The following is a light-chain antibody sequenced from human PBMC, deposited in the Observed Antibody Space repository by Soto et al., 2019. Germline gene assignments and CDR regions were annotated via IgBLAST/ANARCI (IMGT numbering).Light chain of an antibody. J-gene: IGKJ4*01. V-gene: IGKV1-39*01. Sequence: DLQMTQSPSSLSASVGDRVTITCRASQTISNYLNWYQQKPGKAPKLLIAAASSLQSGVPSRFSGSGSGTDLTLTISSLQPEDFGTYYCQQSYSSPPTFGGGTKVEI. CDR3: QQSYSSPPT. CDR1: QTISNY. CDR2: AAS.